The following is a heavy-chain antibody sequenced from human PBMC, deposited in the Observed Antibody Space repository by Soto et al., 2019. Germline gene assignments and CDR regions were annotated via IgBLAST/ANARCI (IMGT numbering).Heavy chain of an antibody. CDR1: GYTFTGYY. CDR2: INPNSGGT. D-gene: IGHD2-2*01. CDR3: ARDLVVVPAANYIPFDY. V-gene: IGHV1-2*02. Sequence: ASVKVSCKASGYTFTGYYMHWVRQAPGQGLEWMGWINPNSGGTNYAQKFQGRVTMTRDTSISTAYMELSRLRSDDTAVYYCARDLVVVPAANYIPFDYWGQGTLVTVSS. J-gene: IGHJ4*02.